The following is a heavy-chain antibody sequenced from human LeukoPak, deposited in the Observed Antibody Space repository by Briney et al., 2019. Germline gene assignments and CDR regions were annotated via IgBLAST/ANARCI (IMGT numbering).Heavy chain of an antibody. CDR1: GGSISSSSYY. V-gene: IGHV4-39*01. J-gene: IGHJ3*02. CDR3: ASSPLTGTTNDAFDI. Sequence: SETLSLTCTVSGGSISSSSYYWGWIRQPPGKGLEWIGSIYYSGSTYYNPSLKSRVTISVDTSKNQFSRKLSSVTAADTAVYYCASSPLTGTTNDAFDICGQGTMVTVSS. D-gene: IGHD1-7*01. CDR2: IYYSGST.